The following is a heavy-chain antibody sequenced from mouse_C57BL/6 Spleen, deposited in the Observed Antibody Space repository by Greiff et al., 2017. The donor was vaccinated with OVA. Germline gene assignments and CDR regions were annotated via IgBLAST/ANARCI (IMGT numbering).Heavy chain of an antibody. CDR2: IYPGDGDT. V-gene: IGHV1-80*01. J-gene: IGHJ2*01. Sequence: VQLLESGPELVKPGASVKISCKASGYAFSSSWMNWVKQRPGKGLEWIGQIYPGDGDTNYNGKFKGTATLTADKSSSTAYMQLSCVASEYAAVDFCARRGARYYLDYWGQGTTLTVSS. CDR3: ARRGARYYLDY. CDR1: GYAFSSSW.